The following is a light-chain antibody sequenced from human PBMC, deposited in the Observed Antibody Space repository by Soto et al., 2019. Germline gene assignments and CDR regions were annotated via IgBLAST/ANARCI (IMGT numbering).Light chain of an antibody. Sequence: AIQMTQSPSSLSASVGDRVTITCRASQGIRNDLGWYQQKPGKAPKLLIYAASSLQSGVPSRFSGSGSGTDFTLTISSLQPEDSASYYCQQSYSGLVAFGQGTKVDIK. CDR1: QGIRND. CDR2: AAS. V-gene: IGKV1-6*01. CDR3: QQSYSGLVA. J-gene: IGKJ1*01.